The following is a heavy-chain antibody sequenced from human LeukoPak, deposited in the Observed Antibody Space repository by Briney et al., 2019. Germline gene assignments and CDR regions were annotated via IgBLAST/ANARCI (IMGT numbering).Heavy chain of an antibody. D-gene: IGHD3-9*01. J-gene: IGHJ3*02. CDR3: ARPLRYFDWLSDAFDI. CDR1: GFIFNTYA. CDR2: ISSSGGTT. Sequence: GGSLRLSCAASGFIFNTYAMNWVRQTPGKGLEWVSAISSSGGTTNYVDSVKGRFTISRDNSKNMLYLQMNSLRAEDTAVYYCARPLRYFDWLSDAFDIWGQGTMVTVSS. V-gene: IGHV3-23*01.